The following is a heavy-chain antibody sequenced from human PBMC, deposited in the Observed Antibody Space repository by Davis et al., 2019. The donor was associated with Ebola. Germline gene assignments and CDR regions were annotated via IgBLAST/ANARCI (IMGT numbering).Heavy chain of an antibody. D-gene: IGHD4-23*01. Sequence: PGGSLRLSCAASGFAFSSHAMRWVRQAPGKGLQWVSGISGSGDSTYYADSVKGRFTISRDNSKNTLYLQMNSLRAEDTAVYYCARDLGAPNDYGGNWGQGTLVTVSS. V-gene: IGHV3-23*01. J-gene: IGHJ4*02. CDR1: GFAFSSHA. CDR3: ARDLGAPNDYGGN. CDR2: ISGSGDST.